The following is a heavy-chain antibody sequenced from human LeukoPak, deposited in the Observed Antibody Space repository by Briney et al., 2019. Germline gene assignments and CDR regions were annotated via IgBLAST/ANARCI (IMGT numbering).Heavy chain of an antibody. D-gene: IGHD1-26*01. CDR1: GGTFSSYA. CDR3: ARTVNYYSNYFDY. CDR2: IIPIFGTA. J-gene: IGHJ4*02. V-gene: IGHV1-69*13. Sequence: ASVEVSCKASGGTFSSYAISWVRQAPGQGLEWMGGIIPIFGTANYAQKFQGRVTITADESTSTAYMELSSLRSEDTAVYYCARTVNYYSNYFDYWGQGTLVTVSS.